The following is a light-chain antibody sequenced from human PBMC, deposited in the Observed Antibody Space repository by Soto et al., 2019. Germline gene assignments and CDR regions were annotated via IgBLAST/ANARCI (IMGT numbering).Light chain of an antibody. CDR2: AAS. CDR1: QTTNNY. Sequence: DIQMTQSPSSLSASVGDRVTITCRASQTTNNYLNWNQLKPGKAPKLLIYAASTLQTGVPSRFTGSGSGTDFTLTIISLQPEDYATYFCQQSYSMPYAFCPGTKVEIK. J-gene: IGKJ2*01. CDR3: QQSYSMPYA. V-gene: IGKV1-39*01.